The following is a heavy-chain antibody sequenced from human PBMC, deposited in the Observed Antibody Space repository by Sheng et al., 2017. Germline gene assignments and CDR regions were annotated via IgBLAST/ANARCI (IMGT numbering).Heavy chain of an antibody. CDR3: ALSAAGNTYYSEY. CDR2: IIPIFGST. CDR1: GGSFSNHA. Sequence: QVRLVQSGSEMKKPGTSVTVSCTTSGGSFSNHALSWLRQAPGQGPEWMGGIIPIFGSTNYAQKFQGRVTISADETTSTAYMELRSLRSEDTAMYYCALSAAGNTYYSEYWGQGTLVTVSS. D-gene: IGHD6-13*01. V-gene: IGHV1-69*13. J-gene: IGHJ4*02.